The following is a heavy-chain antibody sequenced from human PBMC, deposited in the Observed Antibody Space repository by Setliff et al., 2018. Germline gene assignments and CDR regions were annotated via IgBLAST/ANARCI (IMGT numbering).Heavy chain of an antibody. Sequence: PGGSLRLSCVASEFTFSNYAMSWVRRAPGKGLEWVSAISGSGCSTYYADSVKCRFTISRDNAKNTLHVQMNNLRAEDTAVYFCAKTGDYYDSTDHYRPDAFDIWGQGTMVTVSS. J-gene: IGHJ3*02. CDR1: EFTFSNYA. V-gene: IGHV3-23*01. CDR3: AKTGDYYDSTDHYRPDAFDI. CDR2: ISGSGCST. D-gene: IGHD3-22*01.